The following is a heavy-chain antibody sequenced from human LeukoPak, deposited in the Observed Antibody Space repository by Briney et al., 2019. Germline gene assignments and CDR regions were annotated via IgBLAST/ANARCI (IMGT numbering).Heavy chain of an antibody. V-gene: IGHV3-15*01. CDR2: IKSKTDGGTT. J-gene: IGHJ4*02. D-gene: IGHD6-13*01. CDR1: GFTFSNAW. Sequence: PGGSLRLSCAASGFTFSNAWVSWVRQAPGKGLEWVGRIKSKTDGGTTDYAAPVKGRFTISRDDSKNTLYLQMNSLKTEDTAVYYCITDREQLVLLGNDYWGQGTLVTVSS. CDR3: ITDREQLVLLGNDY.